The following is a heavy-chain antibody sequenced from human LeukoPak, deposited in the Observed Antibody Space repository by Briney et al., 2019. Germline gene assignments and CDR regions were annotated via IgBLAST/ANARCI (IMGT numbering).Heavy chain of an antibody. J-gene: IGHJ3*02. CDR3: ARSTVTTTDDVFDI. D-gene: IGHD4-17*01. CDR2: IYTSGVT. V-gene: IGHV4-4*07. Sequence: SETLSLTGTVSGGSISSYYWSWIRQPAGKGVEGIGRIYTSGVTNHNPSVKSGVTMSVDTSKTQFSLKLSSVTAADTAVYYCARSTVTTTDDVFDIWGQGKMVTVSS. CDR1: GGSISSYY.